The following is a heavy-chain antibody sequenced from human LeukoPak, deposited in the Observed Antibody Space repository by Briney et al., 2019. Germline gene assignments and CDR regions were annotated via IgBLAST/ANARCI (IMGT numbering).Heavy chain of an antibody. J-gene: IGHJ4*02. CDR3: ARERAAAAEYFDY. Sequence: GGSLRLSCAASGFTFRSYTLHWVRQAPGKGLEWVALISYDGSNKYYADSVKGRFTISRDNSKNTLYLQMNSLRAEDTAVYYCARERAAAAEYFDYWGQGTLVTVSS. V-gene: IGHV3-30-3*01. CDR1: GFTFRSYT. D-gene: IGHD6-13*01. CDR2: ISYDGSNK.